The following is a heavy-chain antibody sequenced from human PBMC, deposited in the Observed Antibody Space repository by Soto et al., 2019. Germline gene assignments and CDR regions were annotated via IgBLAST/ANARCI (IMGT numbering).Heavy chain of an antibody. CDR2: IIPIFGTS. J-gene: IGHJ6*02. V-gene: IGHV1-69*12. Sequence: QVKLVQSGAEVKKPGSSVKVSCNASGGTFSRYAISWVRQAPGQGLEWMGGIIPIFGTSNYAQKLQGRDTITADEYTSTAYMELSSRRSEDTYVYYCAVPNKPVYFYYGMDVCGQVTTVSVS. CDR3: AVPNKPVYFYYGMDV. CDR1: GGTFSRYA.